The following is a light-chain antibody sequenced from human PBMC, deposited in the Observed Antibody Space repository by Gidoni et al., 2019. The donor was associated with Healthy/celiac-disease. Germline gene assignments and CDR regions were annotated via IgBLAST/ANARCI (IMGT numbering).Light chain of an antibody. CDR1: QSVSSY. J-gene: IGKJ4*01. Sequence: EIVLTQSPATLSLSPGERATLSCRASQSVSSYLAWYQQKPGQAPRLLIYDASNRATGIPARFSGSGSGTDFTLTISSLEPEDFAVSYCQQRSNWPLTFGGXTKVEI. V-gene: IGKV3-11*01. CDR2: DAS. CDR3: QQRSNWPLT.